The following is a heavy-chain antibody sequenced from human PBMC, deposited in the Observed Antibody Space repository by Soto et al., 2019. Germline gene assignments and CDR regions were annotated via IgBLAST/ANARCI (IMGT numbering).Heavy chain of an antibody. CDR2: IFYLGSS. CDR1: ADSIISSDFY. D-gene: IGHD3-3*02. V-gene: IGHV4-39*01. CDR3: ARHSLALRKNNWFDP. Sequence: SQTLSLTCTVSADSIISSDFYWGWVRQPPGKGLEWIGSIFYLGSSYYNASLKSRVTMSVDTSKNQFSLRLRSVTAADTALYFCARHSLALRKNNWFDPWGQGIMVTVSS. J-gene: IGHJ5*02.